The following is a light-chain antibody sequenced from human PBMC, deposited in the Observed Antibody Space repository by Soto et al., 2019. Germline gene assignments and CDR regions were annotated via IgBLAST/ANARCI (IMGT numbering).Light chain of an antibody. J-gene: IGKJ2*01. CDR2: GAS. CDR3: QPYNKWPPYT. V-gene: IGKV3-15*01. CDR1: QSVSSN. Sequence: EIVMTQSPATLSVSPGERATLSCRASQSVSSNLAWYQQKPGQAPRLLIYGASTRATGIPARFSGSGSVTEFTLTISRLQSEDFEVYYCQPYNKWPPYTFGQGTKMEIK.